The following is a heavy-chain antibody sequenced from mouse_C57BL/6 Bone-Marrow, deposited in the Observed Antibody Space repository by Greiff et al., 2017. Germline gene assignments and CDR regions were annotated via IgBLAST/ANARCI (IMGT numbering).Heavy chain of an antibody. J-gene: IGHJ1*03. CDR2: IDPSDSNT. V-gene: IGHV1-50*01. Sequence: QVQLQQSGAELVKPGASVKLSCKASGYTFTSYWMQWVKQRPGQGLEWIGEIDPSDSNTNYNQKFKGKATLTVDTSSSTAYMQLSSLTSEDSAVYYCAREIYGNYAYWYFDVWGTGTTVTVSS. D-gene: IGHD2-1*01. CDR3: AREIYGNYAYWYFDV. CDR1: GYTFTSYW.